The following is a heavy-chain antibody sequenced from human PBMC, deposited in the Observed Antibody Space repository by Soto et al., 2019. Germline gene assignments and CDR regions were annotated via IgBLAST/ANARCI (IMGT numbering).Heavy chain of an antibody. CDR3: ARGHKRYFDWLETNWFDP. D-gene: IGHD3-9*01. J-gene: IGHJ5*02. Sequence: SETLSLTCTVSGGSISSGGYYWSWIRQHPGKGLEWIGYIYYSGSTYYNPSLKSRVTISVDTSKNQFSLKLSSVTAADTAVYYCARGHKRYFDWLETNWFDPWGQGTLVTVSS. V-gene: IGHV4-31*03. CDR1: GGSISSGGYY. CDR2: IYYSGST.